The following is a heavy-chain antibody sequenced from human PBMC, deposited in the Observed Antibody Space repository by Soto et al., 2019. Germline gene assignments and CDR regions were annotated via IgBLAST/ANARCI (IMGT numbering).Heavy chain of an antibody. Sequence: QEQLVESGGGVVQAGRSLRLSCAASGFTFNSFGMHWVRQAPGKGLEWVAVISYDGSEKYYADSVKGRFTMSRDNSKNMVYLEMSSLRPEDTSVYYCAKERRYSFDAFDIWGHGTMVTVSS. CDR3: AKERRYSFDAFDI. D-gene: IGHD5-12*01. V-gene: IGHV3-30*18. CDR1: GFTFNSFG. J-gene: IGHJ3*02. CDR2: ISYDGSEK.